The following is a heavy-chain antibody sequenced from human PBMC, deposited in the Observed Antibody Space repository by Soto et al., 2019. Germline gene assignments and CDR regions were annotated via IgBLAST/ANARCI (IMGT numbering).Heavy chain of an antibody. CDR3: ASLSGGRFLDKGDY. D-gene: IGHD3-3*01. CDR2: ITHIGSP. J-gene: IGHJ4*02. V-gene: IGHV4-34*01. CDR1: NGSFMGFY. Sequence: QVQLHQWGAGLLKPSEILSLTCAVYNGSFMGFYWTWVRQSPGKGLEWIGEITHIGSPNYNTSLKSRAAISIDTSKQQFSLRLTSLTAADTAVYYCASLSGGRFLDKGDYWGQGIQVTVSS.